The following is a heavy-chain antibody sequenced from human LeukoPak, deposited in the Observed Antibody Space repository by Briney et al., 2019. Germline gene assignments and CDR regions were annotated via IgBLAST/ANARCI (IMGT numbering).Heavy chain of an antibody. Sequence: KSSETLSLTCTVSGGSINNYYWTWIRQPPGKGLECIGYVYYTGSTYYNPSLKSRVTISVDTSKNQFSLKLNSVTAADTAVYYCARAPGIYYDSSGYFKRAFDIWGQGTMVTVSS. V-gene: IGHV4-59*01. D-gene: IGHD3-22*01. CDR1: GGSINNYY. CDR3: ARAPGIYYDSSGYFKRAFDI. CDR2: VYYTGST. J-gene: IGHJ3*02.